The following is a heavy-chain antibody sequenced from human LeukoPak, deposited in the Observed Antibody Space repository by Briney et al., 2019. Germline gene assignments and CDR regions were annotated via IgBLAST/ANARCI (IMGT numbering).Heavy chain of an antibody. CDR1: GFIVSTNY. Sequence: GGSLRLSCAASGFIVSTNYMSWVRQAPGKGLEWVSAIYANGVTYYADSVKGRFTTSRDNSENTVYLQMNSLRADDTAVYYCARQISAITTFVHWGPGTQVTVSS. CDR3: ARQISAITTFVH. D-gene: IGHD3-22*01. CDR2: IYANGVT. J-gene: IGHJ4*02. V-gene: IGHV3-66*04.